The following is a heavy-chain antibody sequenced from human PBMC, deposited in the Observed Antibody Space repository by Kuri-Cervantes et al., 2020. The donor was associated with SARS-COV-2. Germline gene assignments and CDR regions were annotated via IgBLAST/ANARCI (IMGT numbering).Heavy chain of an antibody. CDR3: ARGPHCSSTSCNRDY. CDR1: GGSISSHY. D-gene: IGHD2-2*01. Sequence: SETLSLTCTVSGGSISSHYWSWIRQPPGKGLEWIGEINHSGSTNYNPSLKSRVTISVDTSKNQFSLKLSSVTAADTAVYYCARGPHCSSTSCNRDYWGQGTLVTVSS. J-gene: IGHJ4*02. CDR2: INHSGST. V-gene: IGHV4-34*01.